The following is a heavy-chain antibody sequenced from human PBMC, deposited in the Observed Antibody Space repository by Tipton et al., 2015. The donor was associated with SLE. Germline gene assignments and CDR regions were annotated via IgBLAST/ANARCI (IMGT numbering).Heavy chain of an antibody. D-gene: IGHD5-12*01. J-gene: IGHJ5*02. CDR2: IYYSGRT. Sequence: PSLTCTISGYSVTSGYYWGWIRQSPGKGLEWIGSIYYSGRTYYNPSLKSRVTISVDTSKNQFSLKLSSVTAADTAVYYCARLGVATLGFDPWGQGTLVTVSS. CDR1: GYSVTSGYY. V-gene: IGHV4-38-2*02. CDR3: ARLGVATLGFDP.